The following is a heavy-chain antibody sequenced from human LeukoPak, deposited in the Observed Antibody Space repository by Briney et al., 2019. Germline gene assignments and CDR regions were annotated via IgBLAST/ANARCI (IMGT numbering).Heavy chain of an antibody. J-gene: IGHJ6*02. CDR1: GGSISSSNW. Sequence: SGTLSLTCAVSGGSISSSNWWSWVRPPPGKGLEWIGEIYHSGSTNYNPSLKSRVTISVDKSKNQFSLKLSSVTAADTAVYYCARVCGSYHLVYYYYGMDVWGQGTTVTVSS. D-gene: IGHD1-26*01. CDR3: ARVCGSYHLVYYYYGMDV. V-gene: IGHV4-4*02. CDR2: IYHSGST.